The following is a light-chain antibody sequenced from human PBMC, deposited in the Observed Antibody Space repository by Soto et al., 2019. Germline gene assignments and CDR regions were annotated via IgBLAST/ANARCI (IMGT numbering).Light chain of an antibody. CDR2: DAS. CDR1: QTIRTS. Sequence: IVMTQSPDTLSLSPGERATLSCRASQTIRTSLAWYQQRPGQAPRLLIFDASRKTFGVPDRFSGSGSGTDFTLTINRLEPEDFAVYFCQQYASSVTFGGGTKVEI. J-gene: IGKJ4*01. V-gene: IGKV3-20*01. CDR3: QQYASSVT.